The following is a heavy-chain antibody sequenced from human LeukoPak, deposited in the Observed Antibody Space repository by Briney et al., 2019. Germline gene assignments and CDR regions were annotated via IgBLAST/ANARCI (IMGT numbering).Heavy chain of an antibody. CDR1: GGSFSGYY. V-gene: IGHV4-34*01. CDR3: ARRDPNYYDSSGYYPG. Sequence: PSETLSLTCAVYGGSFSGYYWSWIRQPPGKGLEWIGEINHSGSTNYNPPLKSRVTISVDTSKNQFSLKLSSVTAADTAVYYCARRDPNYYDSSGYYPGWGQGTLVTVSS. J-gene: IGHJ4*02. D-gene: IGHD3-22*01. CDR2: INHSGST.